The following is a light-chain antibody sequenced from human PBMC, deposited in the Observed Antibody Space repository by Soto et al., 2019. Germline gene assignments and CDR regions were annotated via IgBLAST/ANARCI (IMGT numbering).Light chain of an antibody. CDR3: QQYGSSPPT. Sequence: EIVLTHSPATLSLSPGERATLSCRASQSISSTYLAWYQQKPGQAPRLVVYGASSRATGIPDRFSGSGSGTDFTLTISRLEPEDFAVYYCQQYGSSPPTCGQGTRLEI. V-gene: IGKV3-20*01. CDR1: QSISSTY. CDR2: GAS. J-gene: IGKJ5*01.